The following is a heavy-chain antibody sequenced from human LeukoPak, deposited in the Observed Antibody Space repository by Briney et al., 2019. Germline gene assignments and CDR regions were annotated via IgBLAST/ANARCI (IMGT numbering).Heavy chain of an antibody. Sequence: SETLSLTCTVSGYSISRGYYWGWIRPPPGKGLEWIGTMYHSGSSYYNPSLKSRVTISVDTSKNQFSLKLSSVTAADTAVYYCARDLTYYYGSGSLYNWFDPWGQGTLVTVSS. CDR3: ARDLTYYYGSGSLYNWFDP. D-gene: IGHD3-10*01. J-gene: IGHJ5*02. CDR1: GYSISRGYY. CDR2: MYHSGSS. V-gene: IGHV4-38-2*02.